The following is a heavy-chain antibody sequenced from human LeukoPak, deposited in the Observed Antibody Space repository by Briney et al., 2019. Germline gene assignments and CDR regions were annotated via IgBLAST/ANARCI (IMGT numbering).Heavy chain of an antibody. Sequence: GGSLRLSCAASGFTFSSFTMNWVRQAPGEGLEWVSSISSGTTYIYYADSLKGRFTISRDNAKNSLYLQMNSLRAEDTAVYYCARGVGYCSGGSCRVRPEADYWGQGTLVTVSS. CDR3: ARGVGYCSGGSCRVRPEADY. J-gene: IGHJ4*02. V-gene: IGHV3-21*01. D-gene: IGHD2-15*01. CDR1: GFTFSSFT. CDR2: ISSGTTYI.